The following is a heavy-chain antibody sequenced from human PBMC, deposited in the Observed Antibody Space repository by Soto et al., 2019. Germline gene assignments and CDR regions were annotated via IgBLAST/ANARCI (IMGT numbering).Heavy chain of an antibody. J-gene: IGHJ4*02. CDR3: AKDSGDILTGNPHFDY. CDR1: GFMFSSYA. Sequence: PAGSLRLSCAASGFMFSSYAMSWVRQAPGKGLEWVSAISGSGGSTYYADSVKGRFTISRDNSKNTLYLQMNSLRAEDTAVYYCAKDSGDILTGNPHFDYWGQGTLVTVSS. D-gene: IGHD3-9*01. CDR2: ISGSGGST. V-gene: IGHV3-23*01.